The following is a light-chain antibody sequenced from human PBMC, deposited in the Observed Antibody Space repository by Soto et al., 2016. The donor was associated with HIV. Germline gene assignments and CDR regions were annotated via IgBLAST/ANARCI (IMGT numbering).Light chain of an antibody. CDR3: QVWDSSSAHPV. CDR1: NIGSKS. Sequence: SYVLTQPPSVSVAPEKTARITCGGNNIGSKSVHWYQQKPGQAPVLVVYDDSHRPSGIPERFSGSNSGNTATLTITRVEAGDKADYYCQVWDSSSAHPVFGGGTKLTVL. V-gene: IGLV3-21*03. J-gene: IGLJ2*01. CDR2: DDS.